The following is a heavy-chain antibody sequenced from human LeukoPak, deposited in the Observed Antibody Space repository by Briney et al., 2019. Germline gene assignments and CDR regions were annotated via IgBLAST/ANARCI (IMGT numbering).Heavy chain of an antibody. D-gene: IGHD1-26*01. CDR1: GFTFSSYS. CDR2: ISSSSSYI. Sequence: KTGGSLRLSCAASGFTFSSYSMNWVRQAPGKGLEWVSSISSSSSYIYYADSVKGRFTISRDNSKNTLYLQMNSLRPEDTAVYYCAKGREPGGLDFWGQGTLVTVSS. V-gene: IGHV3-21*01. J-gene: IGHJ4*02. CDR3: AKGREPGGLDF.